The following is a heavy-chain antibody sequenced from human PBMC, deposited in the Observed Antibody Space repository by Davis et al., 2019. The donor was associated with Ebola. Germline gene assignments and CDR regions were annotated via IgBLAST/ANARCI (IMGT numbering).Heavy chain of an antibody. V-gene: IGHV3-23*01. D-gene: IGHD1-26*01. J-gene: IGHJ4*02. CDR2: ISGSGGST. CDR1: GFTFSSYA. CDR3: AKPPNNIVGAIYYFDY. Sequence: GESLKISCAASGFTFSSYAMSWVRQAPGKGLEWVSSISGSGGSTYSADSVKGRFTISRDNSQNTLYMQMNCLRAEDTAVYYCAKPPNNIVGAIYYFDYWGQGTLVTVSS.